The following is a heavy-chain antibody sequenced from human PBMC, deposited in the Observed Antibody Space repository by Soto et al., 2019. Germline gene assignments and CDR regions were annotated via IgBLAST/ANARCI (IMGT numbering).Heavy chain of an antibody. J-gene: IGHJ6*02. CDR1: GFTFSSYA. CDR3: AREVGPRAAAGMTNSQSPYYYYYYGMDV. CDR2: ISYDGSNK. V-gene: IGHV3-30-3*01. D-gene: IGHD6-13*01. Sequence: GGSLRLSCAASGFTFSSYAMHWVRQAPGKGLEWVAVISYDGSNKYYADSVKGRFTISRDNSKNTLYLQMNSLRAEDTAVYYCAREVGPRAAAGMTNSQSPYYYYYYGMDVWGQGTTVTVSS.